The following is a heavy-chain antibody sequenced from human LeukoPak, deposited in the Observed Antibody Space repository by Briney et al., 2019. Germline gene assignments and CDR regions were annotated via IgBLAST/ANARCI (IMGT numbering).Heavy chain of an antibody. CDR3: AKDLWLAPEFGSTYDY. V-gene: IGHV3-43*02. CDR2: ISGDGGST. J-gene: IGHJ4*02. Sequence: GGSLRLSCAASGFTFDDYAMHWVRQAPGKGLEWVSLISGDGGSTYYADSVKGRFTISRDNSKNSLYLQMNSLRTEDTALYYCAKDLWLAPEFGSTYDYWGQGTLVTVSS. D-gene: IGHD6-19*01. CDR1: GFTFDDYA.